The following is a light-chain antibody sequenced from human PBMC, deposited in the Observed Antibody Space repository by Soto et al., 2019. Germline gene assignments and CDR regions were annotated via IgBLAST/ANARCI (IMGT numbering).Light chain of an antibody. CDR2: GAF. J-gene: IGKJ1*01. Sequence: EIVMKQSTVTLSLSQEKKVTLCCMASQSVSSNLAWYQQKPCQAPSLLIYGAFTRATGVPARFSGTGSGTEFTLTISSLQSEDFALNYFQPYHGMPLTFVQRTKV. V-gene: IGKV3-15*01. CDR3: QPYHGMPLT. CDR1: QSVSSN.